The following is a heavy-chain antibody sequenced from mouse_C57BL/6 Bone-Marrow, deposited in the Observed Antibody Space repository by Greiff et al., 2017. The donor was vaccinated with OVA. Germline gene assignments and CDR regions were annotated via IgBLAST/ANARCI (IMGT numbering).Heavy chain of an antibody. V-gene: IGHV1-63*01. J-gene: IGHJ4*01. CDR1: GYTFTNYW. Sequence: VQLQESGAELVRPGTSVKMSCKASGYTFTNYWIGWAKQRPGHGLAWIGDIYPGGGSTNYNEKFKGKATRTADKSSSTAYMQFSSLTAEDSAIYYCARWRQRRAMDYWGQGTSVTVSS. CDR3: ARWRQRRAMDY. CDR2: IYPGGGST. D-gene: IGHD6-1*01.